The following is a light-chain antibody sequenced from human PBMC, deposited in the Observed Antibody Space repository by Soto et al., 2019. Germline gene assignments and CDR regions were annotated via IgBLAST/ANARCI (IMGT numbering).Light chain of an antibody. J-gene: IGKJ2*01. Sequence: EIVLTQSPGTLSLSPGERATLSCRASQSVGDNYLAWYQQKPGQAPRLLIYGASSRATGIPDRFPGSGSGTDFPLTISDLEPEYFAVYYCQQYGSSPYTFGQGTKLEIK. CDR2: GAS. CDR1: QSVGDNY. CDR3: QQYGSSPYT. V-gene: IGKV3-20*01.